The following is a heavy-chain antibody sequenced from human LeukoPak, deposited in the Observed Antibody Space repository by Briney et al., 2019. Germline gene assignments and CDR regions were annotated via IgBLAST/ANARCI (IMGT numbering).Heavy chain of an antibody. J-gene: IGHJ4*02. CDR1: GFTVSRNY. CDR2: IYSDGST. D-gene: IGHD2-15*01. Sequence: GGSLRLSCAASGFTVSRNYMTWVRQVPGKGLEWVSTIYSDGSTYYADSVKGRFTFSRDNSKNTLYLQMNSLRAEDTAVYYCAKQLGYCSDGSCYFPYWGQGTLVTVSS. CDR3: AKQLGYCSDGSCYFPY. V-gene: IGHV3-53*01.